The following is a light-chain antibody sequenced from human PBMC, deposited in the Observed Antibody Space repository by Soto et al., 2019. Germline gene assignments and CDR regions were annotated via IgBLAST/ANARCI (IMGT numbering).Light chain of an antibody. J-gene: IGKJ5*01. CDR3: KNYNSPPIT. Sequence: DIQMTQSPSSLSASVGDRVTITCRASQGISNYLAWYQQKPGKVPKLLIYAASTLQSGVPSRFSGSGSGTDFPLTTSSLQPEDVATYYCKNYNSPPITFGKGTRREIK. CDR1: QGISNY. V-gene: IGKV1-27*01. CDR2: AAS.